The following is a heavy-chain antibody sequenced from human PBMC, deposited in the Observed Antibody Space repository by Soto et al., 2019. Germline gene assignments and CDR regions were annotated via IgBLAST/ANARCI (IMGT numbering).Heavy chain of an antibody. D-gene: IGHD6-13*01. CDR1: GFTFSSYA. J-gene: IGHJ4*02. Sequence: GGSLRLSCAASGFTFSSYAMHWVRQASGKGLEWVAVISYDGSNKYYADSVKGRFTISRDNSKNTLYLQMNSLRAEDTAVYYCASRSSSWYYFDYWGQGTLVTVSS. CDR3: ASRSSSWYYFDY. CDR2: ISYDGSNK. V-gene: IGHV3-30-3*01.